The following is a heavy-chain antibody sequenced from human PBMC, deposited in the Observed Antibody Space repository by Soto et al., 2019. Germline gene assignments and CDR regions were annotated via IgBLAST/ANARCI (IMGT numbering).Heavy chain of an antibody. Sequence: EVQLVESGGGLVKPGGSLRLSCAASGFTFSSYSVNWVRQAPGKGLEWVSSISSSSSYIYYADSVKGRFTISRDNAKNSLYLQMNSLRAEDTAVSYCARDGITVTTGYYYYGMDVWGQGTTVTVSS. CDR1: GFTFSSYS. CDR2: ISSSSSYI. J-gene: IGHJ6*02. CDR3: ARDGITVTTGYYYYGMDV. V-gene: IGHV3-21*01. D-gene: IGHD4-4*01.